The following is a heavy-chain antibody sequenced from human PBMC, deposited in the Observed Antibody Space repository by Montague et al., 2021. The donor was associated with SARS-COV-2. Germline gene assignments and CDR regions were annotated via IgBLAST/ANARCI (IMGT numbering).Heavy chain of an antibody. V-gene: IGHV4-59*08. D-gene: IGHD3-9*01. CDR1: GGSFSSYY. J-gene: IGHJ4*02. Sequence: SETLSLTCTVSGGSFSSYYWSWIRQPPGKGLEWIGYIYYSGSTNYNPSLKSRVTISVDTSKNQFSLKLSSVTAADTAVYYCARRVVLGDLDCDYYFDDWGQGTLVTVSS. CDR2: IYYSGST. CDR3: ARRVVLGDLDCDYYFDD.